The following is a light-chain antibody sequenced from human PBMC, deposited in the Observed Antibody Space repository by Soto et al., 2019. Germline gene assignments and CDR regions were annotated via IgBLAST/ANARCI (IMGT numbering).Light chain of an antibody. CDR1: SSDVGSYNL. CDR3: SSYTSSSTLRGV. V-gene: IGLV2-14*02. J-gene: IGLJ1*01. CDR2: EGS. Sequence: QSALTQPASVSGSPGQSITISCTGTSSDVGSYNLVSWYQQHPGKAPKLMIYEGSKRPSGVSNRFSGSKSGNTASLTISGLQAEDEADYYCSSYTSSSTLRGVFGTGTKVTVL.